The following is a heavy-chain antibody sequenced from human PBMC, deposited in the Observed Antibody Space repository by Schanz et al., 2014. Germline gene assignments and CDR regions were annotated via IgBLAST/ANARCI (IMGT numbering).Heavy chain of an antibody. D-gene: IGHD2-2*01. Sequence: QVQLVESGGGVVQPGRSLRLSCATSGFTFSRFGMHWVRQAPGKGPEWVALVWSDGNTKYYVDSVKGRFTISRDNSRKTLYLQMNSLRDDDTAVYYCAKVAPAATCLDSWGLGTLVNVSS. CDR2: VWSDGNTK. CDR3: AKVAPAATCLDS. V-gene: IGHV3-33*06. CDR1: GFTFSRFG. J-gene: IGHJ4*02.